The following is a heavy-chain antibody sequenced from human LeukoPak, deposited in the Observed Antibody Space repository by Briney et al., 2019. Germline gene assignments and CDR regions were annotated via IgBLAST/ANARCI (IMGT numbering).Heavy chain of an antibody. J-gene: IGHJ4*02. CDR2: ISSSSNYI. CDR3: AKGHDSSGYGIDY. Sequence: GGSLRLSCAASGFTFSSYSMNWVRQAPGKGLEWVSSISSSSNYIYYADSVKGRFTISRDNSKNTLYLQMNSLRAEDTAVYYCAKGHDSSGYGIDYWGQGTLVTVSS. D-gene: IGHD3-22*01. V-gene: IGHV3-21*04. CDR1: GFTFSSYS.